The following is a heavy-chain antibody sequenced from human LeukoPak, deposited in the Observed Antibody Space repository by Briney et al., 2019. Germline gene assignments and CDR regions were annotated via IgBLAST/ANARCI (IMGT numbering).Heavy chain of an antibody. D-gene: IGHD3-3*01. CDR1: GGSISVYF. J-gene: IGHJ4*02. CDR3: ARDRGSGYFPGFDS. V-gene: IGHV4-59*01. Sequence: SETLSLTCNVSGGSISVYFWSWIRQPPGKGLEWIGHIYYKGNTNYNSSLQSRVTISIDTSKTQFSLNLSSVTAADTGVYYCARDRGSGYFPGFDSWGQGTLVTVSS. CDR2: IYYKGNT.